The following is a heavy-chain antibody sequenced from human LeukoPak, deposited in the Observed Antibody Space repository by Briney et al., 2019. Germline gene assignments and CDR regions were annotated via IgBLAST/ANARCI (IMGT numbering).Heavy chain of an antibody. CDR3: AKDQGRDGYNYFDY. CDR2: ISWNSGSI. J-gene: IGHJ4*02. Sequence: GRSLRLSCAASGFTFDDYAMHWVRQAPGKGLEWVSGISWNSGSIGYADSVKGRFTISRDNAKNSLYLQMNSLRAGDTALYYCAKDQGRDGYNYFDYWGQGTLVTVSS. CDR1: GFTFDDYA. D-gene: IGHD5-24*01. V-gene: IGHV3-9*01.